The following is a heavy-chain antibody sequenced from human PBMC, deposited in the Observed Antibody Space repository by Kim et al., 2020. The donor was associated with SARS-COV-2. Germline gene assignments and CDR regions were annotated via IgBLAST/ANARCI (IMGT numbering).Heavy chain of an antibody. CDR1: GGSFSTYH. J-gene: IGHJ1*01. CDR3: ATQPHFDIVMVWSY. Sequence: SVKVSCKASGGSFSTYHISWVRQAPGQGLEWMGRVIPIFGIANYAQRFQGRVTISADESTSTAYMELSSLRSEDTAVYYCATQPHFDIVMVWSYCGQGT. D-gene: IGHD5-12*01. CDR2: VIPIFGIA. V-gene: IGHV1-69*13.